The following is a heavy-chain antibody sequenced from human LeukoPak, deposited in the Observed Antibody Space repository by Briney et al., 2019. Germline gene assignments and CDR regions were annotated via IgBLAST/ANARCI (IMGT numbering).Heavy chain of an antibody. J-gene: IGHJ4*02. Sequence: SETLSLTCTVSGGSISSGNYYWSWIRQPPGKGLEWIGYIYYSGGTYYNLSRKSRFTISVDTSKNQFSLKLTSVTAADTAVYYCARKEWVPYYFDSWGQGTLVTVSS. V-gene: IGHV4-30-4*01. CDR2: IYYSGGT. CDR3: ARKEWVPYYFDS. CDR1: GGSISSGNYY. D-gene: IGHD3-3*01.